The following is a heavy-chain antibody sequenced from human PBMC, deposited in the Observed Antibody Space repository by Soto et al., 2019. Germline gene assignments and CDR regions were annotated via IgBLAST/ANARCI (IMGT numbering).Heavy chain of an antibody. V-gene: IGHV2-5*02. D-gene: IGHD2-21*02. CDR3: ALMRCGGDCLVSYSSQYDYGMDV. J-gene: IGHJ6*02. CDR2: TYWDDDK. CDR1: GFSPTTAGVR. Sequence: QITLKESGPTLVKPTQTLTLTCTFSGFSPTTAGVRVGWIRTPPGKALEWLALTYWDDDKRYTPSLKSRLNVTKDTSKHQVLLTMTNMDPVETVTYYCALMRCGGDCLVSYSSQYDYGMDVWGQGTTVTASS.